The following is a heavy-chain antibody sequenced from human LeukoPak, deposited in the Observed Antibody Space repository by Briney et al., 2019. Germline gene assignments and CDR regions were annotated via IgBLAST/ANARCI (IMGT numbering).Heavy chain of an antibody. D-gene: IGHD5-24*01. CDR1: GYTFTGYY. CDR2: INPNSGGT. V-gene: IGHV1-2*02. J-gene: IGHJ4*02. Sequence: ASVKVSCKASGYTFTGYYMHCVRQAPGQGLEWMGWINPNSGGTNYAQKFQGRVTITADESTSTAYMELSSLRSEDTAVYYCARVHGYKPHWGQGTLVTVSS. CDR3: ARVHGYKPH.